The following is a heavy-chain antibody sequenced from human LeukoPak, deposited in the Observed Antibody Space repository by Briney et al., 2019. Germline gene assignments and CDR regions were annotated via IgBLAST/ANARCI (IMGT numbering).Heavy chain of an antibody. CDR3: AVSPPFDI. D-gene: IGHD5/OR15-5a*01. V-gene: IGHV3-11*01. J-gene: IGHJ3*02. CDR1: RFTFSDYY. Sequence: GGSLRLSCAASRFTFSDYYMNWIRQAPGKGLEWVSYISSSGSTVYYVDSVKGRFTISRDNAKNSLYLQMNSLQTEDTAVYFCAVSPPFDIWGQGTMVVVSS. CDR2: ISSSGSTV.